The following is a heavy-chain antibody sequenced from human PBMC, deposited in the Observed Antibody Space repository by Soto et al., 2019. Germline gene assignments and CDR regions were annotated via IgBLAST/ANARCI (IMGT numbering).Heavy chain of an antibody. CDR2: IIPILGIA. D-gene: IGHD2-15*01. V-gene: IGHV1-69*02. Sequence: QVQLVQSGAEVKKPGSSVKVSCKASGGTFSSYTISWVRQAPGQGLEWMGRIIPILGIANYAQKFQGRVTITADKSTSTAYMELSSLRSEDTAVYYCFTGVAPTPLGYFQHWGQGTLVTVSS. J-gene: IGHJ1*01. CDR3: FTGVAPTPLGYFQH. CDR1: GGTFSSYT.